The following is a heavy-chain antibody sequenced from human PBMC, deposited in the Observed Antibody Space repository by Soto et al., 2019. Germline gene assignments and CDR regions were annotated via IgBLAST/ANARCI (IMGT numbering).Heavy chain of an antibody. Sequence: ASVKVSCKASGYTFTGYYMHWVRQAPGQGLEWMGWINPNSGGTNYAQKFQGRVTMTRDTSISTAYMELSSLRCEDTAVYYCAAVFMVRGVIIIHDAFDIWGQGTMVTVSS. CDR1: GYTFTGYY. J-gene: IGHJ3*02. D-gene: IGHD3-10*01. CDR2: INPNSGGT. V-gene: IGHV1-2*02. CDR3: AAVFMVRGVIIIHDAFDI.